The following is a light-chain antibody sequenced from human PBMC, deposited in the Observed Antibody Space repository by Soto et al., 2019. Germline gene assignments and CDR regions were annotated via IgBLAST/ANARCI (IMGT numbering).Light chain of an antibody. CDR1: QSLLHSNGYNY. V-gene: IGKV2-28*01. J-gene: IGKJ4*01. CDR2: LGS. CDR3: MQALQTPLT. Sequence: DIVMTQSPLSLPVTPGEPASISCRSSQSLLHSNGYNYLDWYLQKPGQSPQLLIYLGSNRASGVPDRFSGSGSGTDFTPKISRVEAEDVGVYYCMQALQTPLTFGGGTKVVIK.